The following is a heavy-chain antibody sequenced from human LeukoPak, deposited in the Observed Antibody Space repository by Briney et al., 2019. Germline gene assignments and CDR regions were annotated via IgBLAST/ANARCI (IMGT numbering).Heavy chain of an antibody. D-gene: IGHD6-19*01. CDR1: GFTFTNYV. CDR3: ARRGGSRGWGAFDI. V-gene: IGHV3-23*01. Sequence: GESLRLSCAASGFTFTNYVMNWVRQAPGKGLEWVSSITGTADKTYDADSVKGRFTISRDNSKNTLSLQMSSLRVEDTAIYYCARRGGSRGWGAFDIWGQGTIVTVSS. J-gene: IGHJ3*02. CDR2: ITGTADKT.